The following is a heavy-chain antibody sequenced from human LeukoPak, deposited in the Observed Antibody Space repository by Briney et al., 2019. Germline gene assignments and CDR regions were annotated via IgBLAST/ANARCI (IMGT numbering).Heavy chain of an antibody. V-gene: IGHV1-2*02. CDR2: INPNSGGT. CDR3: ARDTRITGTTRWFDP. Sequence: GASVKVSCKASGYTFTSYGISWVRQAPGQGLEWMGWINPNSGGTNYAQKFQGRVTMTRDTSISTAYMELSRLRSDDTAVYYCARDTRITGTTRWFDPWGQGTLVTVSS. D-gene: IGHD1-7*01. J-gene: IGHJ5*02. CDR1: GYTFTSYG.